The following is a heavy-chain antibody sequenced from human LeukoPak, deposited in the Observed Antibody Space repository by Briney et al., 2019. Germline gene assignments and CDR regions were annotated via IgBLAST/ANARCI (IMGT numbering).Heavy chain of an antibody. J-gene: IGHJ4*02. Sequence: PSETLSLTCAVYSTSFNDYYWSWLRQSPGKGLEWIGEVDHRGIINYNPSLKSRITISADTSKSHFSLNLTSVTAADTAVYYCATSQSSVAGIVGDWGQGTLVTVSS. D-gene: IGHD6-19*01. CDR2: VDHRGII. CDR1: STSFNDYY. CDR3: ATSQSSVAGIVGD. V-gene: IGHV4-34*01.